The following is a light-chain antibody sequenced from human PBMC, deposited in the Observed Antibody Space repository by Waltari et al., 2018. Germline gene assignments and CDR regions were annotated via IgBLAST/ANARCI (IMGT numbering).Light chain of an antibody. J-gene: IGKJ1*01. CDR1: QDIANS. Sequence: DIQMTQSPSAMSASVGDRVTITCRASQDIANSLAWFQQIPGKVPKLLIYGASTLQRGVPSRFSGRGSGTECALTVSSLQPEDFATYYCLQHRSYPWTFGQGTKVEIK. CDR2: GAS. V-gene: IGKV1-17*03. CDR3: LQHRSYPWT.